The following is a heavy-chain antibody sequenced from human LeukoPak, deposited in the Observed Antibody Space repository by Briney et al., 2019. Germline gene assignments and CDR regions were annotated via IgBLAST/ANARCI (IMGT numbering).Heavy chain of an antibody. CDR2: IYHSGST. CDR3: ASQKEYCSSTSCYPYYFDY. J-gene: IGHJ4*02. Sequence: SETLSLTCTVSGGSISSGGYYWSWIRQPPGKGLEWIGYIYHSGSTYYNPSLKSRVTISVDRSKNQFSLKLSSVTAADTAVYYCASQKEYCSSTSCYPYYFDYWGQGTLVTVSS. CDR1: GGSISSGGYY. V-gene: IGHV4-30-2*01. D-gene: IGHD2-2*01.